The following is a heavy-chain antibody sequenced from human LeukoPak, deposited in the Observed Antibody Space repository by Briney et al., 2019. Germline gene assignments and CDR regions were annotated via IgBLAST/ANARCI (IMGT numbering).Heavy chain of an antibody. V-gene: IGHV4-31*03. Sequence: SQTLSLTCTVSGGSINSGGYYWSWIRQHPGKGLEWIGYIHYSGSTYYNPSLKSRITISVDTSKNHFSLKLSSVTAADTAVYYCARNQATVTTGFDYWGQGTLVTVSS. J-gene: IGHJ4*02. CDR2: IHYSGST. CDR3: ARNQATVTTGFDY. CDR1: GGSINSGGYY. D-gene: IGHD4-17*01.